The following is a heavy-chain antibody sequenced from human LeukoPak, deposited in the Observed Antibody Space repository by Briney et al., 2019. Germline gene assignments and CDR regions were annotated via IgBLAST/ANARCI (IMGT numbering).Heavy chain of an antibody. CDR3: ANGCKELVLSY. D-gene: IGHD6-6*01. Sequence: PSETLSLTCTVSGGSISSGGYYWSWIRQHPGKGLEWIGYIYYSGSTYYNPSLKSRVTISVDTSKNQFSLKLSSVTAADTAVYYCANGCKELVLSYLGQGALVTVSS. V-gene: IGHV4-31*03. CDR1: GGSISSGGYY. CDR2: IYYSGST. J-gene: IGHJ4*02.